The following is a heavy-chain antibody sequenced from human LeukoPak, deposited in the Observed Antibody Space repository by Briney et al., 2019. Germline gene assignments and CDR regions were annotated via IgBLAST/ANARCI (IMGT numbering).Heavy chain of an antibody. J-gene: IGHJ4*02. CDR1: GYNFASYT. CDR3: ARSSSGTYHY. V-gene: IGHV1-3*01. CDR2: INGDNGNT. D-gene: IGHD3-10*01. Sequence: ASVKVSCKTSGYNFASYTMHWLRQAPGQSPEWMGSINGDNGNTKYSEKFQGRATFTRDTSASSAYMELSRLRSEDTAVYYCARSSSGTYHYWGQGTLVTVSS.